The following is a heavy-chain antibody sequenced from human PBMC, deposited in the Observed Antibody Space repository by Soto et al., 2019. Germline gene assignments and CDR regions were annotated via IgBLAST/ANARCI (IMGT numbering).Heavy chain of an antibody. V-gene: IGHV3-33*05. D-gene: IGHD2-21*02. CDR3: DIPRGCDVDH. Sequence: QVQLVESGGGVVQAGKSLRLSCTTSKFTLSSYGMHWVRQTPGKGLQWVAAISYDGCAKTYADAVKGRFTISKDSSENTLFLQMRTLRVEDTAIYYCDIPRGCDVDHWCQGTLVTVSS. J-gene: IGHJ4*02. CDR2: ISYDGCAK. CDR1: KFTLSSYG.